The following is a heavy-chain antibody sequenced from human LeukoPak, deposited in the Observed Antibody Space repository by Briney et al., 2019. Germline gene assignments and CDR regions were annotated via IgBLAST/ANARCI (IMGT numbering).Heavy chain of an antibody. V-gene: IGHV4-39*07. J-gene: IGHJ4*02. CDR1: GGSISSSSYY. D-gene: IGHD3-10*01. CDR2: IYYSGST. Sequence: SETLSLTCTVSGGSISSSSYYWGWIRQPPGKGLEWIGSIYYSGSTYYNPSLKSRVTISVDTSKNQFSLKLSSVTAADTAVYYCAREGYGSGSYSPYYWGQGTLVTVSS. CDR3: AREGYGSGSYSPYY.